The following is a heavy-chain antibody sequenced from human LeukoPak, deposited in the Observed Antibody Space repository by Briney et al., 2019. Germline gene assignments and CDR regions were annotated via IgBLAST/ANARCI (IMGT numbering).Heavy chain of an antibody. CDR3: AIDPNWGIHY. J-gene: IGHJ4*02. V-gene: IGHV3-23*01. CDR2: IGGSGGDI. D-gene: IGHD7-27*01. Sequence: GGSLRLSCAASGFTFSTYTMYWVRQPPGKGLEWVSIIGGSGGDIHYADSVKGRFTISRDNSRNTLYLQMNSLRVEDTAIYYCAIDPNWGIHYWGQGVLVTVSS. CDR1: GFTFSTYT.